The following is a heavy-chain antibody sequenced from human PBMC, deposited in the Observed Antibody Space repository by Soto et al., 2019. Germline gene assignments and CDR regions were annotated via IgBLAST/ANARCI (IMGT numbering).Heavy chain of an antibody. CDR3: ARRGTYRWGHFDY. CDR1: GFIFKNQA. D-gene: IGHD1-7*01. CDR2: ISDSGDET. V-gene: IGHV3-23*01. J-gene: IGHJ4*02. Sequence: EVQLLESGGGLVQPGGSLRLSCAASGFIFKNQAMCWVRQGRGQGLEWVSCISDSGDETFFLDSVKGRFGISRDNSENTCFLYMSILTGEDSASYYWARRGTYRWGHFDYWGQGTLVTFSS.